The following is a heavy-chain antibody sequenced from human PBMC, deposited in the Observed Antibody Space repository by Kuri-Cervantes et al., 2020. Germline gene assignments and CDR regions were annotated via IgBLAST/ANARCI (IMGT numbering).Heavy chain of an antibody. J-gene: IGHJ6*03. CDR1: DYSISSGYY. CDR3: ARNNDYYYHMDI. CDR2: IYHSGST. V-gene: IGHV4-38-2*01. D-gene: IGHD1/OR15-1a*01. Sequence: SQTLSLTCAVSDYSISSGYYWGWIRQPPGKGLKWIGSIYHSGSTYYNPSLKSRVTISVDTSKNQFSLNLTSVTAADTAMYYCARNNDYYYHMDIWGKGTTVTVSS.